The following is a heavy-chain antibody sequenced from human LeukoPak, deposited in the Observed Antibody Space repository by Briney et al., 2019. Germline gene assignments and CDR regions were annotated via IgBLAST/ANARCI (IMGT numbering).Heavy chain of an antibody. J-gene: IGHJ5*02. CDR1: GGSISSGGYY. D-gene: IGHD1-26*01. CDR3: ARSRAFNSGAFDP. Sequence: SETLSLTCTVSGGSISSGGYYWTWIRQHPGKGLEWIGYIYYSGTTYYNPSLESRVTISVDTSKNQFSLKLSSVTAADTAVYYCARSRAFNSGAFDPWGQGSLVTVSS. V-gene: IGHV4-31*03. CDR2: IYYSGTT.